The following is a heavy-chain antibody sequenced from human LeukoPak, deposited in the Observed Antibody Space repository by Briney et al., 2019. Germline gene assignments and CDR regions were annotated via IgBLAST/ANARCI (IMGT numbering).Heavy chain of an antibody. CDR1: GFTFSSYW. Sequence: GGSLRLSCAASGFTFSSYWMSWVRQAPGKGLELVANIKQDGSEKYCVDSVKGRFTISRDNAKNSLYLQMNSLRAEDTAVYYCARAEWQWLVRVDYWGQGTLVTVSS. V-gene: IGHV3-7*01. J-gene: IGHJ4*02. CDR2: IKQDGSEK. D-gene: IGHD6-19*01. CDR3: ARAEWQWLVRVDY.